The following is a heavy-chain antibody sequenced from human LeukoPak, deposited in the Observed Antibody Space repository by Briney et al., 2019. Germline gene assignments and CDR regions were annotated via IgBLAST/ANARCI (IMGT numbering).Heavy chain of an antibody. Sequence: GGSLRLSCAASGFSFSTYCMHWVRQAPGKGPMWVSRICPDGTVTNYADSVKARFSISRDNARNTVYLQMNSQRAEDTAVYYCVRDFRSADYWGQGTLVTVSS. J-gene: IGHJ4*02. V-gene: IGHV3-74*01. CDR1: GFSFSTYC. CDR2: ICPDGTVT. CDR3: VRDFRSADY.